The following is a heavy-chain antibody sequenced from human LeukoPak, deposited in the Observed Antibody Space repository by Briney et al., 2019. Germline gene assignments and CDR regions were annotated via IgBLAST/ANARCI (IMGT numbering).Heavy chain of an antibody. Sequence: SETLSLTCAVSGGSISSSNWLSWVRQPPGKGLEWIGEIYHSGSTNYNPSLKSRVTISVDKSKNQFSLKLSSVTAADTAVYYCARESDSSGRLYYFDYWGQGTLVTVSS. J-gene: IGHJ4*02. V-gene: IGHV4-4*02. CDR3: ARESDSSGRLYYFDY. CDR1: GGSISSSNW. CDR2: IYHSGST. D-gene: IGHD3-22*01.